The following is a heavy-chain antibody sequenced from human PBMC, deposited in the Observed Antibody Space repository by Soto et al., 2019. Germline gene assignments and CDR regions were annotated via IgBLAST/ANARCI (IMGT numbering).Heavy chain of an antibody. Sequence: GGSLRLSCAASGFTFSSYAMHWVRQAPGKGLEWVAVISYDGSNKYYADSVKGRFTISRDNSKNTLYLQMNSLRAEDTAVYYCARRAKPERIAARHNWFDPWGQGTLVTVSS. D-gene: IGHD6-6*01. CDR1: GFTFSSYA. CDR3: ARRAKPERIAARHNWFDP. J-gene: IGHJ5*02. CDR2: ISYDGSNK. V-gene: IGHV3-30-3*01.